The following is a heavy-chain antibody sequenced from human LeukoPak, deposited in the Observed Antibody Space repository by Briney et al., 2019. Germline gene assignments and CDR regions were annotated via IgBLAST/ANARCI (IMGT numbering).Heavy chain of an antibody. CDR1: RYTLTVDS. D-gene: IGHD6-19*01. V-gene: IGHV1-2*02. CDR2: INPNSGGT. J-gene: IGHJ4*02. Sequence: SVKPSCKPSRYTLTVDSIHCVRQAPGQGLEWVGWINPNSGGTNYAQKFQGRVTMTKDTSINTAYMELSRLRSDDTAVYYCARAVAVAGSFDYWGQGTLVTVSS. CDR3: ARAVAVAGSFDY.